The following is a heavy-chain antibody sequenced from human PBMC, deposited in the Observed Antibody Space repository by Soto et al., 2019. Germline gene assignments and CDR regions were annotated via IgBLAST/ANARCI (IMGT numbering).Heavy chain of an antibody. CDR1: GFTFSSYG. V-gene: IGHV3-21*04. D-gene: IGHD4-17*01. J-gene: IGHJ4*02. CDR2: ISSSSSYI. Sequence: GSLRLSCAASGFTFSSYGMHWVRQAPGKGLEWVSSISSSSSYIYYADSVKGRFTISRDNAKNSLYLQMNSLRAEDTAFYYCARAPGYYGDFFDFWGQGTLVTVSS. CDR3: ARAPGYYGDFFDF.